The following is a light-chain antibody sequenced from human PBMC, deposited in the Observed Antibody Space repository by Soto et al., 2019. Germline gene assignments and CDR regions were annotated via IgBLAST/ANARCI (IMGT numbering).Light chain of an antibody. CDR1: QSVTTY. J-gene: IGKJ4*01. V-gene: IGKV3-11*01. CDR3: QQRSKWPRL. Sequence: EIVLTQSPDTLSLSPGERATLSYRASQSVTTYLAWYQQKPCQAPRLLIYDASKRATGVPARFSGSGSGTDVTVTINSLESEDFEVYYCQQRSKWPRLFGGGTKVEIK. CDR2: DAS.